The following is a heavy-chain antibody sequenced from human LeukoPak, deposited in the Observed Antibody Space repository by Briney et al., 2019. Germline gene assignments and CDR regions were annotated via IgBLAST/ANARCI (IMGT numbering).Heavy chain of an antibody. CDR1: GSGFTFNNYW. V-gene: IGHV3-74*01. CDR2: INADGSTT. D-gene: IGHD6-19*01. J-gene: IGHJ4*02. CDR3: ATLISGWSLY. Sequence: GGPLRLSCAASGSGFTFNNYWMHWVRQAPGKGLVWVSRINADGSTTSYADSVRGRFTISRDNAKNTLYLQMNSLRAEDTAVYYCATLISGWSLYWGQGTLVTVSS.